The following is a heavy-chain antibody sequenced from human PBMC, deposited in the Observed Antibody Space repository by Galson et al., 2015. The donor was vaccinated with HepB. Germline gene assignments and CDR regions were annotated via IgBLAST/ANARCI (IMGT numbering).Heavy chain of an antibody. J-gene: IGHJ4*02. CDR1: GFTFSSYS. CDR2: ISSSSSTI. V-gene: IGHV3-48*02. CDR3: AQRDYGGNSN. Sequence: SLRLSCAASGFTFSSYSMNWVRQAPGKGLECVSYISSSSSTIYYADSVKGRFTISRDNAKSSLFLQMNSLRDEDTAVHYCAQRDYGGNSNWGQGTLVTVSS. D-gene: IGHD4-23*01.